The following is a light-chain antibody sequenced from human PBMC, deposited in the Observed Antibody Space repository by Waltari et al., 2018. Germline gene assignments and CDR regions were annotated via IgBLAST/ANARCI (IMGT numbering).Light chain of an antibody. CDR1: SGHSSNV. Sequence: QLVLTQSPSASASLGASVKLTCTLSSGHSSNVIAWLQQQPEKGPRYLMKVNSDGSHNKGDEIPDRFSGSSSGAERYLTNSSLQSEDEADYYCQTGGHGTWVFGGGTKLTVL. CDR2: VNSDGSH. V-gene: IGLV4-69*01. J-gene: IGLJ3*02. CDR3: QTGGHGTWV.